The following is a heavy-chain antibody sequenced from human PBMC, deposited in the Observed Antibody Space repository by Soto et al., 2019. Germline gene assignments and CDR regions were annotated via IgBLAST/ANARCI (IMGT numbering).Heavy chain of an antibody. J-gene: IGHJ6*02. Sequence: QVQLVESGGGVVQPGRSLRLSCAASGFTFSSYGMHWFRQAPGKGLEWVAVISYDGSNKYAADSVKGRFTISRDNSKNTLYLQMNSLRAEDTAVYYCAKDLSCGGDCHHYYYYYGMDVWGQGTTVTVSS. V-gene: IGHV3-30*18. D-gene: IGHD2-21*02. CDR2: ISYDGSNK. CDR1: GFTFSSYG. CDR3: AKDLSCGGDCHHYYYYYGMDV.